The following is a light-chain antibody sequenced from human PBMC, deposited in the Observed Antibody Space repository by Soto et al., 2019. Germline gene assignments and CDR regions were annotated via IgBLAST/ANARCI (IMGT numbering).Light chain of an antibody. CDR1: QSISSSY. CDR3: QQYGRSPPWT. J-gene: IGKJ1*01. V-gene: IGKV3-20*01. Sequence: EIVLTQSPGTLSVSLGDRATLSCRASQSISSSYLAWYQQKPGQAPRLLFYGASNRATGIPDRFSGSGSGTDFTLTISRLQPEDFAVYYCQQYGRSPPWTFGQGTKVDIK. CDR2: GAS.